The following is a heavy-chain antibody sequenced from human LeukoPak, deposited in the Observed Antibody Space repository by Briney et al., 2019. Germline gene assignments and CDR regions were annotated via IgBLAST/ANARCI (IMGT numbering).Heavy chain of an antibody. Sequence: GGSLRLSCAASTFTFSTYNMNWVRQAPGKGLEWVSSITSSSTYTFYADTVRGRFTISRDNAKNSLYLQMNSLTAEDTAVYYCTRDPYSGNYGDTYYYYMDVWGQGTLVTVSS. J-gene: IGHJ6*03. CDR3: TRDPYSGNYGDTYYYYMDV. CDR1: TFTFSTYN. D-gene: IGHD1-26*01. CDR2: ITSSSTYT. V-gene: IGHV3-21*01.